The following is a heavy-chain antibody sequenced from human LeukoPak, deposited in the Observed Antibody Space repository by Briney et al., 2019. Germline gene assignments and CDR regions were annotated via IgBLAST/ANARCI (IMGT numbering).Heavy chain of an antibody. CDR2: INHSGST. D-gene: IGHD6-6*01. CDR1: GGSFSGYY. V-gene: IGHV4-34*01. Sequence: SETLSLTCAVYGGSFSGYYWSWIRQPPGKGLEWIGEINHSGSTNYNPSLKSRVTISVDPSKNQFSLKLSSVTAADTAVYYWARAYFSSSTGYYDMDVWGKGTTVTASS. J-gene: IGHJ6*03. CDR3: ARAYFSSSTGYYDMDV.